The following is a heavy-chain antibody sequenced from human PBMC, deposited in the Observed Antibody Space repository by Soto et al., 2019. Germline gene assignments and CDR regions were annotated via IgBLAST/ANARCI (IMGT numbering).Heavy chain of an antibody. V-gene: IGHV5-10-1*01. J-gene: IGHJ3*02. Sequence: ESLKLSCTGYGYRFTSYWISWVRQMPGKGLEWMGRIDPSDSYTNYSPSFQGHVTISADKSISTAYLQWSSLKASDTAMYYCASLEMATFGDDAFDIWGQGTMVTVSS. CDR2: IDPSDSYT. CDR3: ASLEMATFGDDAFDI. D-gene: IGHD5-12*01. CDR1: GYRFTSYW.